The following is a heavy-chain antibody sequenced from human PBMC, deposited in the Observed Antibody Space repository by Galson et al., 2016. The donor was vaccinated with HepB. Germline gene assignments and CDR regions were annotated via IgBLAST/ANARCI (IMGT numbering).Heavy chain of an antibody. CDR2: IIPRLGTP. CDR3: ATHFRDGSGYGALDI. J-gene: IGHJ3*02. CDR1: GGTFRSYV. D-gene: IGHD3-22*01. Sequence: SVKVSCKASGGTFRSYVITWVRQAPGQGLEWMGGIIPRLGTPHYAQKFQGRLTLTADESTSTAYLELRNLRSEDTAVYYCATHFRDGSGYGALDIWGQGTLITVSS. V-gene: IGHV1-69*13.